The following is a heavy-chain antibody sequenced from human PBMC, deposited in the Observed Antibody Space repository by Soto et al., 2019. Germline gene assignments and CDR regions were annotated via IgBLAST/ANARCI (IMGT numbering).Heavy chain of an antibody. CDR2: ISSSGSTI. CDR1: GFTFSDYY. J-gene: IGHJ6*03. V-gene: IGHV3-11*01. CDR3: ARTANYGSGSYSFYYYYMDV. D-gene: IGHD3-10*01. Sequence: LRLSCAASGFTFSDYYMSWIRQAPGKGLEWVSYISSSGSTIYYADSVKGRFTISRDNAKNSLYLQMNSLRAEDTAVYYCARTANYGSGSYSFYYYYMDVWGKGTTVTVSS.